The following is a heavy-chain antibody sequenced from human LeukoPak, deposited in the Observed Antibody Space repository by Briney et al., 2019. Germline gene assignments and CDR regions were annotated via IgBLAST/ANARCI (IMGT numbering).Heavy chain of an antibody. D-gene: IGHD6-19*01. Sequence: ASVKVSCKASVYTFTSYGISWVRQAPGQGRAWMGWMSAYNGNTNYAQKLQGRVTMTTDTSTSTAYMELRSLRSDDTAVYYCARIPRVVAGPDYWGQGTLVTVSS. J-gene: IGHJ4*02. CDR1: VYTFTSYG. V-gene: IGHV1-18*01. CDR2: MSAYNGNT. CDR3: ARIPRVVAGPDY.